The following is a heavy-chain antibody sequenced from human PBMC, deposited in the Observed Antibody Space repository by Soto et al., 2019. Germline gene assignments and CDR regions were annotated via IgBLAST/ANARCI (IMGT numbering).Heavy chain of an antibody. CDR1: GGTFSSYA. J-gene: IGHJ4*02. CDR3: ARATYYYDSSGYPPLGY. V-gene: IGHV1-69*06. CDR2: IIPIFGTA. Sequence: QVQLVQSGAEVKKPGSSVRVSCKASGGTFSSYAISWVRQAPGQGLEWMGGIIPIFGTANYAQKFQGRVTITADKSTSTAYMELSSRRSEDTAVYYCARATYYYDSSGYPPLGYWGQGTLVTVSS. D-gene: IGHD3-22*01.